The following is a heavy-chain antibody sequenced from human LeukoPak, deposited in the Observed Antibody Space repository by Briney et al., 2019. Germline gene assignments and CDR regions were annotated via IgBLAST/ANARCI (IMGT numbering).Heavy chain of an antibody. Sequence: SETLSLTCTVSGGSISSSSYYWGWIRQPPGKGLEWIGSIYYSGSTYYNPSLKSRVTISVEKFKNQFSLEVTSVTAADTAIYYCATLGGLYYESHGYPDFDHWGQGTLVTVSS. CDR2: IYYSGST. J-gene: IGHJ4*02. D-gene: IGHD3-22*01. CDR3: ATLGGLYYESHGYPDFDH. CDR1: GGSISSSSYY. V-gene: IGHV4-39*07.